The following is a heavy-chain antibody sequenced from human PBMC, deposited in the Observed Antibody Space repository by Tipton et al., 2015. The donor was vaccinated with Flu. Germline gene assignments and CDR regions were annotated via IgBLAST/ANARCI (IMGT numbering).Heavy chain of an antibody. CDR1: GGSISISSYY. CDR2: IYYSGST. V-gene: IGHV4-39*07. Sequence: LSCTVSGGSISISSYYWGWIRQPPGKGLEWIGSIYYSGSTYYNPSLKSRVTISVDTSKNQFSLKLSSGTAADTAVYYCARSIRTDYYGSGSYCDYGGQGTLVTGSS. J-gene: IGHJ4*02. CDR3: ARSIRTDYYGSGSYCDY. D-gene: IGHD3-10*01.